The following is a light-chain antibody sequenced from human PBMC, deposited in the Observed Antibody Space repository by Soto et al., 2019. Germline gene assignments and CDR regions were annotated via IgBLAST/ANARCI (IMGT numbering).Light chain of an antibody. CDR2: LGD. Sequence: QSVLAQPPSASWTPGQTVTMSCSGSTSNIGTFYVYWYQHLPGTAPKLLIYLGDQRASGVSDRFSGSKSGTSASLAINGLRSDDEADYYCAAWDDNLNAYVFGSGTKVTVL. J-gene: IGLJ1*01. CDR3: AAWDDNLNAYV. V-gene: IGLV1-47*02. CDR1: TSNIGTFY.